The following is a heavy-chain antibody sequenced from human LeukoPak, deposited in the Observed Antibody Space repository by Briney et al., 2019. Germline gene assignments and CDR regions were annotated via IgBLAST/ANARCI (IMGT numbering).Heavy chain of an antibody. CDR3: ARDGVRIAVAGTRYDY. CDR1: GYTFTSYY. V-gene: IGHV1-46*01. Sequence: ASVKVSCKASGYTFTSYYMHWVRQAPGQGLEWMGIINPSGGSTSYAQKFQGRVTMTRDTSTSTVYMELSSLRSEDTAVYYCARDGVRIAVAGTRYDYWAREPWSPSPQ. J-gene: IGHJ4*02. D-gene: IGHD6-19*01. CDR2: INPSGGST.